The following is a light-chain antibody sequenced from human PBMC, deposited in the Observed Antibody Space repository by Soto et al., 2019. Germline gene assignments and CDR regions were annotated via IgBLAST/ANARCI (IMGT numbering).Light chain of an antibody. CDR2: WAS. J-gene: IGKJ2*01. CDR3: QQYYSSPYT. CDR1: QSVLYSSTNKNY. Sequence: DIVMTQSPDSLAVSLGERATINCKSSQSVLYSSTNKNYLAWYQQKPGQPPKLLIYWASTRESGVPDRFSGSGSGTDFTLTISSLQAEDVAVYYCQQYYSSPYTFGQGTQLEIK. V-gene: IGKV4-1*01.